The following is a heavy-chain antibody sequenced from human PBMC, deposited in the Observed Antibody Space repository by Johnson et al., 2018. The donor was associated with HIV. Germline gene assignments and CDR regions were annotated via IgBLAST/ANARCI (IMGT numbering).Heavy chain of an antibody. J-gene: IGHJ3*02. Sequence: VQLVESGGGLIHPGGSLRLSCVASGFSVSDNYMSWVRQAPGEGLEWVSIIYSGGTGYYADSVKDRFTVTRDDSRNTVFLQMNSLGAEDTAVYYCAREDSAFDIWGQGTMVTVSS. CDR3: AREDSAFDI. CDR1: GFSVSDNY. V-gene: IGHV3-53*01. CDR2: IYSGGTG.